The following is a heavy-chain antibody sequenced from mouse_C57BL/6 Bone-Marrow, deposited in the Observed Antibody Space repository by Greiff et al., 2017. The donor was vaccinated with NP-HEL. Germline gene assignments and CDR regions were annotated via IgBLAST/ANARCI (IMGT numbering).Heavy chain of an antibody. CDR3: ARQGKNRNCYAMDY. CDR1: GFTFSSYG. V-gene: IGHV5-6*01. CDR2: ISSGGSYT. J-gene: IGHJ4*01. Sequence: EVKLVESGGDLVKPGGSLKLSCAASGFTFSSYGMSWVRQTPDKRLEWVATISSGGSYTYYPDSVKGRFTISRDNAKNTLYLQMSSLKSEDTAMYYCARQGKNRNCYAMDYWGQGTSVTVSS. D-gene: IGHD2-1*01.